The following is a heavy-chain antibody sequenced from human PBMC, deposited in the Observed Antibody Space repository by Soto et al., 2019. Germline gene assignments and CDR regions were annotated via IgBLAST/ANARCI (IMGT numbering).Heavy chain of an antibody. CDR2: IYYSGST. J-gene: IGHJ5*02. Sequence: PSETLSLTCPVSGGTISSYYWSWIRQPPGKGLEWIGYIYYSGSTNYNPSLKSRVTISVDTSKNQFSLKLRSVTAADTAVYYCARGLLDIERWFDPWGQGTLVTVSS. CDR1: GGTISSYY. D-gene: IGHD1-1*01. V-gene: IGHV4-59*01. CDR3: ARGLLDIERWFDP.